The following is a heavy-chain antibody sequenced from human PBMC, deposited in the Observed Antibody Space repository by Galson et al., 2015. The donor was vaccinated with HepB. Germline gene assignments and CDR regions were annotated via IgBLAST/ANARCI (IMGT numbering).Heavy chain of an antibody. CDR3: ARQLGYCSSTSCYGPEVRVYYFDY. CDR2: IYYSGST. V-gene: IGHV4-39*01. Sequence: ETLSLTCTVSGGSISSSSYYWGWIRQPPGKGLGWIGSIYYSGSTYYNPSLKSRVTISVDTSKNQFSLKLSSVTAADTAVYYCARQLGYCSSTSCYGPEVRVYYFDYWGQGTLVTVSS. CDR1: GGSISSSSYY. D-gene: IGHD2-2*01. J-gene: IGHJ4*02.